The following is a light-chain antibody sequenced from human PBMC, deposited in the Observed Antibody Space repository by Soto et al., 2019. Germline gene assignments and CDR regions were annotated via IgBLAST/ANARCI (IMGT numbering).Light chain of an antibody. CDR2: RDI. CDR3: QVWDSNTVV. CDR1: NIGSKN. J-gene: IGLJ2*01. V-gene: IGLV3-9*01. Sequence: SYELTQPLSVSVALGQTARITCGGNNIGSKNVHWYQQKPGQAPVLVIYRDINRPSGIPERFSGSNSGNTATLTISRAQGGDEADYYCQVWDSNTVVFGGGTKVTVL.